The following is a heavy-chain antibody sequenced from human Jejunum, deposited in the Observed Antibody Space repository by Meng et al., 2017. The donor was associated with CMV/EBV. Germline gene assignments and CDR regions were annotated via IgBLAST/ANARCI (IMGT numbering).Heavy chain of an antibody. Sequence: LSLTCTVYGGSLSGFFWAYLRQPPGKGLEWIGEINHSGNTYYNPSLKSRLTMSLGTSKNQFFLNLSSVTAADTAVYYCGRGDNYFPETWGQGALVTVSS. D-gene: IGHD1-14*01. CDR2: INHSGNT. J-gene: IGHJ5*02. V-gene: IGHV4-34*01. CDR1: GGSLSGFF. CDR3: GRGDNYFPET.